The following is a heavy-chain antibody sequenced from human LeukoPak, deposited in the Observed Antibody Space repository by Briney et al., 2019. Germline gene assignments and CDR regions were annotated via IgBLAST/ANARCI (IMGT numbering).Heavy chain of an antibody. D-gene: IGHD2-2*01. V-gene: IGHV1-18*01. CDR3: ARVGCSGTGCATHYYYYYGMDV. J-gene: IGHJ6*02. CDR2: ISAYNGNT. CDR1: GYTFTSYG. Sequence: ASVKVSCKASGYTFTSYGLSWVRQAPGQGLEWIGWISAYNGNTNYAQKLQGRVTMTTDTSTSTAYMELRSLRSDDTAVYYCARVGCSGTGCATHYYYYYGMDVWGQGTTVTVSS.